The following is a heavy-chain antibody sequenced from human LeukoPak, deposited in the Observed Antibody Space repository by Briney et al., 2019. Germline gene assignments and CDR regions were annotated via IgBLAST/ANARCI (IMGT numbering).Heavy chain of an antibody. V-gene: IGHV3-53*01. Sequence: GGSLRLSCAASGFTVSSNYMSWVRQAPGKGLEWVSVIYSGGSTYYADSVKGRFTISRDNSKNTLYLQMNSLRAEDTAVYYCARGYCSSTSCYILGGYYFDYWGQGTLVTVSS. CDR2: IYSGGST. D-gene: IGHD2-2*02. J-gene: IGHJ4*02. CDR3: ARGYCSSTSCYILGGYYFDY. CDR1: GFTVSSNY.